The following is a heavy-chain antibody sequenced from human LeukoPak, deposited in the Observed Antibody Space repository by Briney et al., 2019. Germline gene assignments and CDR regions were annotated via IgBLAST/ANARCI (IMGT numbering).Heavy chain of an antibody. CDR2: IIPIFGTA. J-gene: IGHJ4*02. CDR3: ARGNDYYDSSGGLHYFDY. V-gene: IGHV1-69*01. CDR1: GGTFSSYA. D-gene: IGHD3-22*01. Sequence: SVKVSCKASGGTFSSYAISWVRQAPGQGLEWMGGIIPIFGTANYAQKFQGRVAITADESTSTAYMELSSLRSEDTAVYYCARGNDYYDSSGGLHYFDYWGQGTLVTVSS.